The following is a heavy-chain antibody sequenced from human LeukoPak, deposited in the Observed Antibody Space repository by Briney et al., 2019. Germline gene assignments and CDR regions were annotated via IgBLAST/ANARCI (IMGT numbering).Heavy chain of an antibody. CDR1: GFTFSSYE. V-gene: IGHV3-48*03. CDR3: ARGGFRAAPFGY. J-gene: IGHJ4*02. CDR2: ISSSGSII. D-gene: IGHD3-16*01. Sequence: PGGSLRLSCAASGFTFSSYEMNWVRQAPGKGLEWVSYISSSGSIIYYADSVKGRFTISRDSAEDSLYLQMNSLRAEDTAVYYCARGGFRAAPFGYWGQGTLVTVSS.